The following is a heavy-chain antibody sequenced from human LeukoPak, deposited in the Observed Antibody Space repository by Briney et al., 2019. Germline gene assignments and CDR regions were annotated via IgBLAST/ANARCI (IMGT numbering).Heavy chain of an antibody. CDR3: ARALDTAMLSQHYYYMDV. CDR2: IYYSGST. Sequence: SETLSLTCTVSGGSSSSYYWSWIRQPPGKGLEWIGYIYYSGSTNYNPSLKSRVTISVDTSKNQFSLKLSSVTAADTAVYYCARALDTAMLSQHYYYMDVWGKGTTVTVSS. V-gene: IGHV4-59*01. CDR1: GGSSSSYY. D-gene: IGHD5-18*01. J-gene: IGHJ6*03.